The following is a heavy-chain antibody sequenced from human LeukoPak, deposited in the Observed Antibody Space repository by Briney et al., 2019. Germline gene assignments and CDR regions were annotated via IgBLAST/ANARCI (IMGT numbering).Heavy chain of an antibody. J-gene: IGHJ4*02. CDR2: IYYSGST. CDR3: ARAPGTDPDY. Sequence: SETLSLTCTVSGGSISSGGYYWSWIRQHPGKGLEWIGYIYYSGSTYYNPSLKSRVSISVDMSKNRFSLKMSSVTAADTAVYYCARAPGTDPDYWGQGTLVTVSS. D-gene: IGHD3-10*01. CDR1: GGSISSGGYY. V-gene: IGHV4-31*03.